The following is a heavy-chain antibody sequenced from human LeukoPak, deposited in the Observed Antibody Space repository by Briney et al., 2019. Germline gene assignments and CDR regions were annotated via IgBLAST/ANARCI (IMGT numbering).Heavy chain of an antibody. CDR1: GGSISNYY. J-gene: IGHJ4*02. Sequence: SETLSLTCTLSGGSISNYYWSWIRQPPGKGLQWIGYIHYTGNTKYNPSLKSRVTISRDTSQNQFSLKLSSVTAADTAVYYCARVLAADYFDYWGQGILVTVSS. V-gene: IGHV4-59*01. CDR2: IHYTGNT. CDR3: ARVLAADYFDY.